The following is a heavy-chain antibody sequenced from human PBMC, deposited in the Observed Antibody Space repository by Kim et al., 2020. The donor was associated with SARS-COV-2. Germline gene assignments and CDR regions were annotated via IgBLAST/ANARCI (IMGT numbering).Heavy chain of an antibody. CDR1: GGSFSGYY. CDR2: INHSGST. CDR3: ATAPKYGLADY. D-gene: IGHD3-10*01. V-gene: IGHV4-34*01. Sequence: SETLSLTCAVYGGSFSGYYWSWIRQPPGKGLEWIGEINHSGSTNYNPSLKSRVTISVDTSKNQFSLKLSSVTAADTAVYYCATAPKYGLADYWGQGTLVTVSS. J-gene: IGHJ4*02.